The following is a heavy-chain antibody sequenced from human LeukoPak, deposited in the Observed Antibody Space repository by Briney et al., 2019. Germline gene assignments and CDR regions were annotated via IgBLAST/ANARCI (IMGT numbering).Heavy chain of an antibody. J-gene: IGHJ3*02. Sequence: SVKVSCKASGGTFSSYAISWVRQAPGQGLEWMGGIIPIFGTANYAQKFQGRVTITADKSTSTAYMELSSLRSEDTAVYYCARVPVLRYCSSTSCFNPGGGAFDIWGQGTVVTVSS. CDR3: ARVPVLRYCSSTSCFNPGGGAFDI. V-gene: IGHV1-69*06. CDR2: IIPIFGTA. CDR1: GGTFSSYA. D-gene: IGHD2-2*01.